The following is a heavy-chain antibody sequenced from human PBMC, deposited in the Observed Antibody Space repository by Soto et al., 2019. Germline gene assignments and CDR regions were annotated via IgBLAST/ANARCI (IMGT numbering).Heavy chain of an antibody. V-gene: IGHV4-39*01. CDR2: IYYSGST. CDR3: ARQNMVRGVIISDRGYYYYYGMDV. D-gene: IGHD3-10*01. Sequence: SETLSLTCTVSGGSISSSSYYWGWIRQPPGKGLEWIGSIYYSGSTYYNPSLKSRVTISVDTSKNQFSLKLSSVTAADTAVYYCARQNMVRGVIISDRGYYYYYGMDVWGQGTTVTAP. CDR1: GGSISSSSYY. J-gene: IGHJ6*02.